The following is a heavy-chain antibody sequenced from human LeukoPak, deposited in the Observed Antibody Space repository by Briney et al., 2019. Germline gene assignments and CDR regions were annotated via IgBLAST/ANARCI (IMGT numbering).Heavy chain of an antibody. J-gene: IGHJ4*02. CDR1: GGSISIYY. D-gene: IGHD6-19*01. Sequence: SETLSLTCTVSGGSISIYYWNWIRQPPGKGLEWIGNIQYSGSTNYNPSLKSRVTILLDTSKNQFSLKLNSVTAADTAVYYCARHTTSGWYQVVYWGQGTLVTVSS. CDR3: ARHTTSGWYQVVY. CDR2: IQYSGST. V-gene: IGHV4-59*01.